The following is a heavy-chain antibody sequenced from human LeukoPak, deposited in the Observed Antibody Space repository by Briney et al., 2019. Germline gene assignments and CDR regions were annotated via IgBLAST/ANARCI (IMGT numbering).Heavy chain of an antibody. CDR3: ARASYCSGGSCHYAFDI. J-gene: IGHJ3*02. CDR1: GGSISSYY. V-gene: IGHV4-59*01. Sequence: SETLSLTCTVSGGSISSYYWSWIRQPPGKGLEWIGYIYYSGSTNYNPSLKSRVTISVDTSKNQFSLKLSSVTAADTAVYYCARASYCSGGSCHYAFDIWGQGTMVTVSS. CDR2: IYYSGST. D-gene: IGHD2-15*01.